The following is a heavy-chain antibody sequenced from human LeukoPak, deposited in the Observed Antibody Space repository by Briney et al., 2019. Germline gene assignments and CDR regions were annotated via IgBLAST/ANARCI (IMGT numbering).Heavy chain of an antibody. CDR1: GFTFSSYG. CDR3: AKDYYFPGYYYYYMDV. J-gene: IGHJ6*03. D-gene: IGHD2/OR15-2a*01. V-gene: IGHV3-30*18. Sequence: GGSLRLSCAASGFTFSSYGMHWVRQAPGKGLEWVAVISYDGSNKYYADSVKGRFTISRDNSKNTLYLQMNSLRAEDTAVYYCAKDYYFPGYYYYYMDVWGKGTTVTVSS. CDR2: ISYDGSNK.